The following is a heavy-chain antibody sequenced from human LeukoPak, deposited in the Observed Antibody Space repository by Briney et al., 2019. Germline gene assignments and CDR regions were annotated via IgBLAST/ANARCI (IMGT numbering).Heavy chain of an antibody. V-gene: IGHV3-7*01. J-gene: IGHJ4*02. Sequence: GGSLRLSCAASVFSLSSYWMSWVRKAPGKGLERVANIKQDGSEKYYVDSVKGRFTISRDNAKNSLYLQMNSLRAEDTAVYYCARGGSGSNDYFDYWGQGTLVTVSS. D-gene: IGHD3-10*01. CDR3: ARGGSGSNDYFDY. CDR2: IKQDGSEK. CDR1: VFSLSSYW.